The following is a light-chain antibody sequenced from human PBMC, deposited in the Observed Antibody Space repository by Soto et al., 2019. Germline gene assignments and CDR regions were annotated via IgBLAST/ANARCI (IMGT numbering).Light chain of an antibody. CDR3: QQYSKWPIT. J-gene: IGKJ5*01. Sequence: EIVLTHSPGTLSLSPWERATLSCRASQSVSSNYLAWFQQRPGQVPRLLIYAASSRATGIPDRFSGSGSGTEFSLTISSLQSEDFAVYYCQQYSKWPITFGHGTRLEIK. V-gene: IGKV3-20*01. CDR2: AAS. CDR1: QSVSSNY.